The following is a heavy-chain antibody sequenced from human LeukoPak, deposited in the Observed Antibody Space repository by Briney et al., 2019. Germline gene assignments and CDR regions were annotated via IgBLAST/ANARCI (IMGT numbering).Heavy chain of an antibody. CDR1: GGSISSYY. J-gene: IGHJ6*03. V-gene: IGHV4-59*01. D-gene: IGHD3-22*01. CDR2: IYYSGST. CDR3: ARSSEGRYYYDSSGFSYYYYYMDV. Sequence: SETLSLTCTVSGGSISSYYWNWIRQPPGKGLEWIGYIYYSGSTNYNPSLRSRVTISVDTSKNQFSLKLSSVTAADTAVYYCARSSEGRYYYDSSGFSYYYYYMDVWGKGTTVTISS.